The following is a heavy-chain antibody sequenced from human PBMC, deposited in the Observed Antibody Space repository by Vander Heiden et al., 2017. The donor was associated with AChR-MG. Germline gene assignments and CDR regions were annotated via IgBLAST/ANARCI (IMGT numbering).Heavy chain of an antibody. Sequence: QVQLVQSGAEVKKPGSSVKVSCKASGGTFSSYAISWVRQAPGQGLEWMGGIIPIFGTANYAQKFQGRVTITADESTSTAYMELSSLRSEDTAVYYCARDSVGVVPAAINWHHYYYYMDVWGKGTTVTVSS. CDR2: IIPIFGTA. CDR1: GGTFSSYA. J-gene: IGHJ6*03. D-gene: IGHD2-2*01. V-gene: IGHV1-69*01. CDR3: ARDSVGVVPAAINWHHYYYYMDV.